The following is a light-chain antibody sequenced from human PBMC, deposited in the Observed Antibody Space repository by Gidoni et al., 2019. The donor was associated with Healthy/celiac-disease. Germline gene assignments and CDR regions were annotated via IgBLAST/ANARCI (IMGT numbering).Light chain of an antibody. V-gene: IGKV4-1*01. Sequence: DIVMTQSPDSLAVSLGGRATINCKSSQSVLYSSNNKNYVAWYQQTPGQPPKLLIYWASTREAGVPDRCSGSGSGTDVTLTISSLQAEDVAFYYCQQYYSTPLFGQGTKLEIK. CDR2: WAS. CDR1: QSVLYSSNNKNY. J-gene: IGKJ2*01. CDR3: QQYYSTPL.